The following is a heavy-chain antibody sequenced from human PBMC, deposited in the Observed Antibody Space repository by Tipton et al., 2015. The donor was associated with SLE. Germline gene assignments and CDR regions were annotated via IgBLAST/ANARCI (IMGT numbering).Heavy chain of an antibody. CDR2: VYDSGIT. V-gene: IGHV4-39*07. J-gene: IGHJ6*03. Sequence: TLSLTCIVSGASISSRAYYWGCIRQSPGKGLEWIGSVYDSGITYYSPSVKSRVTISVDTSNNQFSLELSSVTAADTAVYYCARAPGLERSYYYYYYMDVWGKGTTVTVSS. D-gene: IGHD1-1*01. CDR3: ARAPGLERSYYYYYYMDV. CDR1: GASISSRAYY.